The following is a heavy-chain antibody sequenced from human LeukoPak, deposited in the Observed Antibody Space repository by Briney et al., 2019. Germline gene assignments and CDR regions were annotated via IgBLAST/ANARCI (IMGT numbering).Heavy chain of an antibody. CDR1: GVSISSYY. J-gene: IGHJ4*02. V-gene: IGHV4-59*01. Sequence: SETLSLTCTVSGVSISSYYWTWIRQPPGKGLEWIGCIYYSGSTNYNPSLKSRVTISVDTSKNQFSLKLSSVTAADTAVYYCARVTSGGYLDSWGQGTLVTVSS. D-gene: IGHD3-22*01. CDR2: IYYSGST. CDR3: ARVTSGGYLDS.